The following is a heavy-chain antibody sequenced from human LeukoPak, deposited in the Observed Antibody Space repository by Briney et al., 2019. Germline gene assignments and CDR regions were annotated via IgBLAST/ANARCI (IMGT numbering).Heavy chain of an antibody. CDR2: IYSDSST. CDR1: GFTVNSSY. V-gene: IGHV3-66*02. J-gene: IGHJ5*02. CDR3: ARTYYDFWRVPHWGFDP. D-gene: IGHD3-3*01. Sequence: GGSLRLSCAASGFTVNSSYMTWVRQAPGKGLEWVSIIYSDSSTYYADSVKGRFTISRDNSKNTLYLQMNSLRAEDTGVYYCARTYYDFWRVPHWGFDPWGQGTLVTVSS.